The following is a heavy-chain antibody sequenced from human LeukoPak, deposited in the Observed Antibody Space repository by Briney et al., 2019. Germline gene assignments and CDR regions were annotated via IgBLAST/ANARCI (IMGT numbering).Heavy chain of an antibody. D-gene: IGHD3-22*01. CDR2: MNLNSGGT. Sequence: ASVKVSCKASGYTFTGYYMHWVRQAPGQGHEWMGWMNLNSGGTNYAQKFQGRVTMTRDTSISTAYMQLSRLRSDDTAVYYCARDQGTMIVVVINPLGFDYWGQGTLVTVSS. CDR1: GYTFTGYY. V-gene: IGHV1-2*02. CDR3: ARDQGTMIVVVINPLGFDY. J-gene: IGHJ4*02.